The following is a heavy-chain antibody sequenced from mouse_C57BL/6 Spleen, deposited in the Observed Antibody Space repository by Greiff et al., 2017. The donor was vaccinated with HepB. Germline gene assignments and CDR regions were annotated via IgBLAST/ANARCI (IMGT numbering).Heavy chain of an antibody. J-gene: IGHJ4*01. D-gene: IGHD3-2*02. CDR2: IDPSDSYT. CDR1: GYTFTSYW. CDR3: ARQGEVSSGYVGYYAMDY. Sequence: QVQLQQPGAELLMPGASVKLSCKASGYTFTSYWMHWVKQRPGQGLEWIGEIDPSDSYTNYNQKFKGKSTLTVDKSSSTAYMQLSSLTSEDSAVYHCARQGEVSSGYVGYYAMDYWGQGTSVTVSS. V-gene: IGHV1-69*01.